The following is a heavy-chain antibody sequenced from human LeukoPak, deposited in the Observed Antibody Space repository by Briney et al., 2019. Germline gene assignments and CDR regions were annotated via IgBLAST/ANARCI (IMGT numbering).Heavy chain of an antibody. CDR2: IYHSGST. CDR3: ARHARFLNYYYGSGSYYPPSVGYYMDV. CDR1: GYSISSGYY. D-gene: IGHD3-10*01. V-gene: IGHV4-38-2*02. J-gene: IGHJ6*03. Sequence: PSETLSLTCTVSGYSISSGYYWGWIRQPPGKGLEWIGSIYHSGSTYYNPSLKSRVTISVDTSKNQFSLKLSSVTAADTAVYYCARHARFLNYYYGSGSYYPPSVGYYMDVWGKGTTVTISS.